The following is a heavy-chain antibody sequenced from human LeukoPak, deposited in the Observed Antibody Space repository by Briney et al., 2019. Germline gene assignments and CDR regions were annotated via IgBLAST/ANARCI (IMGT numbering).Heavy chain of an antibody. V-gene: IGHV4-38-2*02. D-gene: IGHD6-25*01. Sequence: SDTLTLLCSVCIYLNRLGYYLGWIRQPPGKGLVWIGSIYYRWSTYYSPCLKSRVTISVETSKNHFSLNLSSVTAADTAVYYCARQLRGRGYGPAIYYYYYMDVWGKGTTVTISS. CDR2: IYYRWST. CDR3: ARQLRGRGYGPAIYYYYYMDV. CDR1: IYLNRLGYY. J-gene: IGHJ6*03.